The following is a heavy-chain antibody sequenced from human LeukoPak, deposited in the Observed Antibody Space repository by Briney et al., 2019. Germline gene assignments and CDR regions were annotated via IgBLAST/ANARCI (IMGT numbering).Heavy chain of an antibody. CDR2: MNPNSGNT. CDR1: GYTFTSYD. J-gene: IGHJ6*03. D-gene: IGHD3-10*01. V-gene: IGHV1-8*03. CDR3: ARPRFPYYRLSGPDFYYMDV. Sequence: ASVKVSCKASGYTFTSYDINWGRQATGQGLEWMGWMNPNSGNTGYAQKFQGRVTITRNTSISTAYMELSSLRSEDTAVYYCARPRFPYYRLSGPDFYYMDVWGKGTTVTVSS.